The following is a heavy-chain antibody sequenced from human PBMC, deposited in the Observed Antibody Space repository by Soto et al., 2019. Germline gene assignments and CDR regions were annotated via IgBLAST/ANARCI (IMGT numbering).Heavy chain of an antibody. CDR1: GGSISSGYYY. Sequence: PSETLPLTCSGSGGSISSGYYYLRWTRQPPGKGMEWNGNIYYSGNTYYNPSLKSRLIISIDTYKNQFSLKVGSVTAADTAVYYCAGSSLYGMDDWGQGTTVTVSS. D-gene: IGHD3-10*01. CDR2: IYYSGNT. J-gene: IGHJ6*02. V-gene: IGHV4-30-4*01. CDR3: AGSSLYGMDD.